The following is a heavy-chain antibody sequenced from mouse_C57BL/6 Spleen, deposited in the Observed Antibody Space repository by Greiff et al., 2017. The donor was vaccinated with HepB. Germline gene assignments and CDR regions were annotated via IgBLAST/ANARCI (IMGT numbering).Heavy chain of an antibody. D-gene: IGHD1-1*01. CDR2: IYPRDGST. V-gene: IGHV1-85*01. CDR3: ARSGYYGRGGFAY. CDR1: GYTFTSYD. J-gene: IGHJ3*01. Sequence: VKLVESGPELVKPGASVKLSCKASGYTFTSYDINWVKQRPGQGLEWIGWIYPRDGSTKYNEKFKGKATLTVDTSSSTAYMELHSLTSEDSAVYFCARSGYYGRGGFAYWGQGTLVTVSA.